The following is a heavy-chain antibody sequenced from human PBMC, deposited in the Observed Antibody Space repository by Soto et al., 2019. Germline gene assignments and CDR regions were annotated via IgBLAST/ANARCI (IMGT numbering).Heavy chain of an antibody. CDR1: GLTFSNYG. CDR3: ARDNWFGELLYFDY. Sequence: GGSLRLSCAASGLTFSNYGMHWVRQAPGKGLEWVAHISYDGSNEHYVDSVKGRFTISRDDSKSTLYLQMNSLRVDDTAVYFCARDNWFGELLYFDYWGRGTLVTVSS. CDR2: ISYDGSNE. V-gene: IGHV3-30*03. J-gene: IGHJ4*01. D-gene: IGHD3-10*01.